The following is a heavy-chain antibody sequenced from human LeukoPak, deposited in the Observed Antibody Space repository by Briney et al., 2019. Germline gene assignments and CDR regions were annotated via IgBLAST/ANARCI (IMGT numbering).Heavy chain of an antibody. CDR3: AKDISVGATPYYFDS. D-gene: IGHD1-26*01. Sequence: TGRSLRLSCAASGFTFDDYAMHWVRQGPGKGLEWISGITWNTDTIGYADSVMGRFTISRDNAKNSLYLQVNSLRAEDTALYYCAKDISVGATPYYFDSWGQGTLVTVSS. CDR1: GFTFDDYA. J-gene: IGHJ4*02. CDR2: ITWNTDTI. V-gene: IGHV3-9*01.